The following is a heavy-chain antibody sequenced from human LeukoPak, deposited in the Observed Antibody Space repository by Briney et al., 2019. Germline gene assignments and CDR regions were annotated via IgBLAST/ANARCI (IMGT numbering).Heavy chain of an antibody. J-gene: IGHJ4*02. Sequence: GGSLRLSCAASGFTFSSYGMHWVRQAPGKGLEWVAFIRYDGSNKYYADSVKGRFTISRDNSKNTLYLQMNSLRAEDTAVYYCAKDLVAGSGLFFDYWGQGTLVIVSS. CDR3: AKDLVAGSGLFFDY. V-gene: IGHV3-30*02. CDR1: GFTFSSYG. CDR2: IRYDGSNK. D-gene: IGHD6-19*01.